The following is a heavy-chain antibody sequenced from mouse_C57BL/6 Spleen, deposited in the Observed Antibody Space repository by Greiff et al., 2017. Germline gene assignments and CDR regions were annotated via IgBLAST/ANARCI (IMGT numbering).Heavy chain of an antibody. Sequence: QVQLQQPGAELVKPGASVKMSCKASGYTFTSYWITWVKQRPGQGLEWIGDIYPGSGSTNYNEKFKSKATLSVDTSSSTAYMQLSSLTSEDSAVYYCERRGSGYDYAMDYWGKGTSVTVSS. CDR2: IYPGSGST. CDR1: GYTFTSYW. D-gene: IGHD3-2*02. J-gene: IGHJ4*01. V-gene: IGHV1-55*01. CDR3: ERRGSGYDYAMDY.